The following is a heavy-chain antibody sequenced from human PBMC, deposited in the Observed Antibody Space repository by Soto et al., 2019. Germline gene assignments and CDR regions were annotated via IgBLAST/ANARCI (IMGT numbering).Heavy chain of an antibody. CDR2: ISSSSSYI. V-gene: IGHV3-21*01. D-gene: IGHD6-13*01. J-gene: IGHJ4*02. Sequence: LGLSCAASGFTFSSYSINWVRQSPGKVLEWVSSISSSSSYIYYADSVKGRFTISRDNAKNSLYLQMNSLRAEDTAVYYCARDFPIAAAGPGPFDYWGQGTLVTVSS. CDR1: GFTFSSYS. CDR3: ARDFPIAAAGPGPFDY.